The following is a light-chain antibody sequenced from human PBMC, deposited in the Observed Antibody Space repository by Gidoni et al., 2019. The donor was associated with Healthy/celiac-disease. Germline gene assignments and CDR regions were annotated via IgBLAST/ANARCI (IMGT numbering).Light chain of an antibody. J-gene: IGKJ2*01. CDR1: KSVSSY. CDR2: DAS. CDR3: QQRSNWPPGYT. Sequence: EIVLTKSPATLSLSPGERATLSCRASKSVSSYLAWYKQKPGQAPRLLIYDASTRATGIPARFSGSRSGTDFTLTISSLEPEDFAVYYCQQRSNWPPGYTFGQGTKLEIK. V-gene: IGKV3-11*01.